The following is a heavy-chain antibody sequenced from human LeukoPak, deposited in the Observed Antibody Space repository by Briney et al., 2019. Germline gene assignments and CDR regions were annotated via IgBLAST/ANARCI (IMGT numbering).Heavy chain of an antibody. D-gene: IGHD1-26*01. CDR3: APGGNAAFDI. CDR2: IYSAADGGDT. J-gene: IGHJ3*02. Sequence: QPGGSLRLSCTVSEFSVSHNYMTWVRQAPGKGLEWVSIIYSAADGGDTYYADSVKGRFTISRDNSKNTLYLQMNSLRAEDTAVYYCAPGGNAAFDIWGQGQWSPSLQ. V-gene: IGHV3-53*01. CDR1: EFSVSHNY.